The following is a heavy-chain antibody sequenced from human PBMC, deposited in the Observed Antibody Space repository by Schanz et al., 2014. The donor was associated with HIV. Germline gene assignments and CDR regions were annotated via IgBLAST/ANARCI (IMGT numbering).Heavy chain of an antibody. CDR1: GYTFNTYD. Sequence: QVQLVQSGAEVREPGASVKVSCKASGYTFNTYDINWVRQAPGQGLEWMGWMNPNRGNAGFAQNFQGRVTLTRDTSITTAYMELTSLRPEDTAVYYCARRRGWGSYYVRYFDYWGQGTLVTVSS. D-gene: IGHD3-10*01. CDR2: MNPNRGNA. CDR3: ARRRGWGSYYVRYFDY. V-gene: IGHV1-8*01. J-gene: IGHJ4*02.